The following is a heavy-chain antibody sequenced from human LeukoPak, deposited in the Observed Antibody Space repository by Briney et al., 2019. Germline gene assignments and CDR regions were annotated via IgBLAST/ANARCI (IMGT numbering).Heavy chain of an antibody. CDR2: INPNSGGT. CDR1: GYTFTGHY. V-gene: IGHV1-2*02. CDR3: TRLLTVAGDYGMDV. D-gene: IGHD3-10*01. Sequence: VASVKVSCTASGYTFTGHYIHWVRQAPGQGHEWMGWINPNSGGTNYAQKFQGRVTMTRDTSISTGYMEVSRLTSDDTAVYYCTRLLTVAGDYGMDVWGQGTTVTVS. J-gene: IGHJ6*02.